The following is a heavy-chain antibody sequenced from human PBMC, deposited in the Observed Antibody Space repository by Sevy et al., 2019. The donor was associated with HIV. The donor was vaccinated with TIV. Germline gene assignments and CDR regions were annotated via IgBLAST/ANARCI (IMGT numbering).Heavy chain of an antibody. CDR3: ARSPPVVVVPGAPSWFDP. J-gene: IGHJ5*02. CDR1: GASIRSYS. D-gene: IGHD2-2*01. CDR2: IFYRGTT. Sequence: SETLSLTCNVSGASIRSYSWTWIRQPPGKGLEWIGNIFYRGTTYYNPSLKSRVTISVDTSKKQFSLKLNSVTAADTAVYFCARSPPVVVVPGAPSWFDPWGQGTLVTVSS. V-gene: IGHV4-59*04.